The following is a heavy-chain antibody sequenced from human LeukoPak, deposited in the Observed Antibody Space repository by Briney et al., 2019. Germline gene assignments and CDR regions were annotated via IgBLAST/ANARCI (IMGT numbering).Heavy chain of an antibody. J-gene: IGHJ6*03. V-gene: IGHV3-30*04. Sequence: PGRSLRLSCEASGFTFSHYGIHWVRQTPGKGLEWVAAISSDGVEKHYADSVKGRFTISRDNSKSTLYLQMNSLRAEDTALYYCAREGHYDILTGCSPVEYYFYYMDVWGKGTTVTVSS. CDR3: AREGHYDILTGCSPVEYYFYYMDV. D-gene: IGHD3-9*01. CDR2: ISSDGVEK. CDR1: GFTFSHYG.